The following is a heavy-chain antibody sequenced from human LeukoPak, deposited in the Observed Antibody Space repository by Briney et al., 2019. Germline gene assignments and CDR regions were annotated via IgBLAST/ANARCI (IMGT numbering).Heavy chain of an antibody. V-gene: IGHV3-48*02. D-gene: IGHD3-10*01. CDR3: ARRSEPQLWFGELLIPPDYYYYGMDV. J-gene: IGHJ6*02. Sequence: PGGSLRLSCAASGFTFSSYSMNWVRQAPGKGLEWVSYISSSSSTIYYADSVKGRFTISRDNAKNSLYLQMNSLRDEDTAVYYCARRSEPQLWFGELLIPPDYYYYGMDVWGQGTTVTVSS. CDR2: ISSSSSTI. CDR1: GFTFSSYS.